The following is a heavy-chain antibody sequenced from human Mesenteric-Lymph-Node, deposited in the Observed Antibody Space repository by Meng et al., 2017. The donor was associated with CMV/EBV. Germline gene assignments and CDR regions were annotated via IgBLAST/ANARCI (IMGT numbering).Heavy chain of an antibody. CDR3: ARDRGGIYYGGFDS. CDR2: IYSGGST. Sequence: GESLKISCAASGFTVSSNYMSWVRQAPGKGLEWVSVIYSGGSTYYADSVKGRFTISRDKAKNTLYLQMNSLRAEDTAVYYCARDRGGIYYGGFDSWGQGTLVTVSS. V-gene: IGHV3-66*01. D-gene: IGHD1-26*01. J-gene: IGHJ4*02. CDR1: GFTVSSNY.